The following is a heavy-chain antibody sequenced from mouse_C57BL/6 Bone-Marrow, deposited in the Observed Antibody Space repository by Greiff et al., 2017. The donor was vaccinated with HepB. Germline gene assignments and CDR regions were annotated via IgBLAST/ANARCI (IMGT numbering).Heavy chain of an antibody. CDR1: GFTIKNTY. CDR3: AHSNQRGDY. J-gene: IGHJ4*01. D-gene: IGHD2-5*01. V-gene: IGHV14-3*01. Sequence: VQLKESVAELVRPGASVKLSCTASGFTIKNTYMHWVKQRPEQGLEWIGRIDPANGNTKYAPKFQGKATITADTSSNTAYLQLSSLTSEDTAIYYCAHSNQRGDYWGQGTSVTVSA. CDR2: IDPANGNT.